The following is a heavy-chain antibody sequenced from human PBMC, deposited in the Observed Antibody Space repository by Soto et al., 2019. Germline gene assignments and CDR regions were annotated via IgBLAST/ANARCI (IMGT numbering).Heavy chain of an antibody. V-gene: IGHV4-30-2*01. CDR2: IYHSGST. J-gene: IGHJ4*02. D-gene: IGHD2-15*01. CDR3: AWAIAARPLGY. CDR1: GGSISSGGYS. Sequence: QLQLQESGSGLVKPSQTLSLTCAVSGGSISSGGYSWSWIRQPPGKGLEWIGYIYHSGSTYYNPSLNSRVTTSVARSKNPFSQRPSPVTAADTAVYYFAWAIAARPLGYWGQGTLVTVSS.